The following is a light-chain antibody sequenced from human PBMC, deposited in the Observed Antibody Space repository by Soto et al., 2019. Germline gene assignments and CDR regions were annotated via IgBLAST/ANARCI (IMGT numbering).Light chain of an antibody. CDR1: QSVNVF. CDR3: LQRSDWPLT. V-gene: IGKV3-11*01. CDR2: DAS. Sequence: EIVLTQSPATLSLSPGESATLSCRASQSVNVFLDWFQRRPGQAPRLLIYDASKRATGVPARFSGSGSETDFTLTISSLEPEDFGLYSCLQRSDWPLTFGGGTKVEIK. J-gene: IGKJ4*01.